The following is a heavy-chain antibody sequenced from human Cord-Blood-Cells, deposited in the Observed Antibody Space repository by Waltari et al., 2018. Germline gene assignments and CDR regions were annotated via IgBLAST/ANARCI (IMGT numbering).Heavy chain of an antibody. CDR1: GGSFSGYY. D-gene: IGHD6-13*01. Sequence: QVQLQQWGAGLLKPSETLSLTCAVYGGSFSGYYWRWIRPPPGKGLEWIGEINHSGSTNYNPSLKSRVTISVDTSKNQFSLKLSSVTAADTAVYYCARGELIAAAYYFDYWGQGTLVTVSS. CDR2: INHSGST. V-gene: IGHV4-34*01. CDR3: ARGELIAAAYYFDY. J-gene: IGHJ4*02.